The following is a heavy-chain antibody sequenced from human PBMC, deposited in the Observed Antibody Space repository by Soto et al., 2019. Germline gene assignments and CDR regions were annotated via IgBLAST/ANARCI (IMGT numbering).Heavy chain of an antibody. CDR3: AREGMGVSNFFDP. D-gene: IGHD2-8*01. V-gene: IGHV3-74*01. J-gene: IGHJ5*02. Sequence: EMQLVESGGGLVQPGGSLRISCAASGFTFSSYWMHWVRQAPGKVLVWASRMNTDGSDTYYADSVKGRFTISRDNARNTVYLQMNSLRVEDKAVYYCAREGMGVSNFFDPRGQGTLVSVSS. CDR1: GFTFSSYW. CDR2: MNTDGSDT.